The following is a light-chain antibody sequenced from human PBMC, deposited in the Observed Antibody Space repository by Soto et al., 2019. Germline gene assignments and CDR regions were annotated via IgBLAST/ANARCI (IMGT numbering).Light chain of an antibody. V-gene: IGLV2-8*01. CDR3: SSYADSNSVI. CDR1: SGDIGDYNY. Sequence: QSALTQPPSASGSPGQPLTISCTGSSGDIGDYNYVSWYHQHPGKVPKLIIYEVFKRPSGVPDRFSGSKSGTTASLTVSGLQAEDEGDYYCSSYADSNSVIFGGGTKLTVL. J-gene: IGLJ2*01. CDR2: EVF.